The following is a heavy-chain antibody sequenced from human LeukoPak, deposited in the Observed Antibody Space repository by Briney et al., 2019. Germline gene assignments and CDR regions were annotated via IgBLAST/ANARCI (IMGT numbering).Heavy chain of an antibody. V-gene: IGHV3-48*03. CDR3: ARDKWIRGSYYFDY. D-gene: IGHD3-10*01. J-gene: IGHJ4*02. CDR1: GFTFSSYE. Sequence: HPGGSLRLSCAASGFTFSSYEMNWVRQAPGKGLEWVSYISSGGSNIYYADSVKGRFTISRDNANKSLFLQLNSLRADDTGVYYCARDKWIRGSYYFDYWGQGTLVTVSS. CDR2: ISSGGSNI.